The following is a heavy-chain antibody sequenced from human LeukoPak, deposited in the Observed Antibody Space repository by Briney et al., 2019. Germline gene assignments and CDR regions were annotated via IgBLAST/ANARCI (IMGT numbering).Heavy chain of an antibody. CDR2: ISGSDGST. V-gene: IGHV3-23*01. CDR1: GFSFSSYA. J-gene: IGHJ4*02. Sequence: GGSLRLSCAASGFSFSSYAMSWVRQAPGKGLEWVSGISGSDGSTYYADSVKGRFTISRDNSKNTLYLQMNSLRAEDTAVYYCARALRIYYYFDYWGQGTLVTVSS. CDR3: ARALRIYYYFDY. D-gene: IGHD1-26*01.